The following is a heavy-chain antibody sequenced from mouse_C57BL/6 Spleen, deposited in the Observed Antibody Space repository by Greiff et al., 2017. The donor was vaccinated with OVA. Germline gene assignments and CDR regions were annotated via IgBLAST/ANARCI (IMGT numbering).Heavy chain of an antibody. CDR3: ARWELTGPHYFDD. D-gene: IGHD4-1*01. CDR1: SYTFTSYG. V-gene: IGHV1-81*01. CDR2: IYPRSGNT. Sequence: QVQLQQSGAELARPGASVKLSCKASSYTFTSYGISWVKQRTGQGLEWIGEIYPRSGNTYYNEKFKGKATLTADKSSSTAYMELRSLTSEGSAVYFGARWELTGPHYFDDWGQGTTLTVSS. J-gene: IGHJ2*01.